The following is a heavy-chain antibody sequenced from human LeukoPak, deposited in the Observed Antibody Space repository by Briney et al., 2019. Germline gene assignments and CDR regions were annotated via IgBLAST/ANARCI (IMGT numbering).Heavy chain of an antibody. CDR1: GFTFSSYA. V-gene: IGHV3-23*01. D-gene: IGHD1-26*01. Sequence: PGGSLRLSCAASGFTFSSYAMSWVRQAPGKGLEWVSAISGSGGSTYYADSVKGRFTISRDNSKNTLYLQMNSLRAEDTALYYCARVIVGANQGARTYYYYYMDVWGKGTTVTVSS. CDR2: ISGSGGST. CDR3: ARVIVGANQGARTYYYYYMDV. J-gene: IGHJ6*03.